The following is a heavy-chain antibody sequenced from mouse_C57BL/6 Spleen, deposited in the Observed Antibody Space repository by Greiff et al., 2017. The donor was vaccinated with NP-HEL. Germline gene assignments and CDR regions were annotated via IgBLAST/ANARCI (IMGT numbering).Heavy chain of an antibody. CDR2: INPGSGGT. CDR1: GYAFTNYL. D-gene: IGHD2-4*01. J-gene: IGHJ3*01. V-gene: IGHV1-54*01. CDR3: ARSGDYDYSFAY. Sequence: QVHVKQSGAELVRPGTSVKVSCKASGYAFTNYLIEWVKQRPGQGLEWIGVINPGSGGTNYNEKFKGKATLTADKSSSTAYMQLSSLTSEDSAVYFCARSGDYDYSFAYWGQGTLVTVSA.